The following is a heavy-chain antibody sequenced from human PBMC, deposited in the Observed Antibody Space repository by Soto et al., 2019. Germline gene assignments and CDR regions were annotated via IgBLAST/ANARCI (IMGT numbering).Heavy chain of an antibody. CDR2: IFSNDEK. J-gene: IGHJ6*02. CDR3: ARTTVLSSYALIEIFYYYYYGMDV. CDR1: GFSLSNARMG. V-gene: IGHV2-26*01. Sequence: QVTLKESGPVLVKPTETLTLTCTVSGFSLSNARMGVSWIRQPPGKALEWLAHIFSNDEKSYSTSLKSRLTISKDTSKSQVVLTITNMYPVDTATYYCARTTVLSSYALIEIFYYYYYGMDVWGQGTTVTVSS. D-gene: IGHD5-18*01.